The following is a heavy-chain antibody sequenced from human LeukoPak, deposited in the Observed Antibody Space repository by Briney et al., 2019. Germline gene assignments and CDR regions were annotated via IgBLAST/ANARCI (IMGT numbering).Heavy chain of an antibody. J-gene: IGHJ1*01. CDR1: GFKFKDAW. V-gene: IGHV3-15*01. Sequence: GGSLRLSCAASGFKFKDAWMSWVRQAPGKGLEWVGRIKSKTDGETTDSAAAVTGRFTISRDDSKNRLYLQLNSLKTEDTAVYYCTTEPRDWGQGTLVTVSS. CDR2: IKSKTDGETT. CDR3: TTEPRD.